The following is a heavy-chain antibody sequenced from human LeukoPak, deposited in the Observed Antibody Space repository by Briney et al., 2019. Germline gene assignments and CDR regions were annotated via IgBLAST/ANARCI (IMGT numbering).Heavy chain of an antibody. D-gene: IGHD3-16*01. Sequence: GGSLRLSCAASGFTFSGYYMSWIRQAPGKGLEWVSYISSSGSTIYYADSVKGRFTISRDNAKNSLYLQMNCLRAEDTAVYYCARGLWPYYFDYWGQGTLVTVSS. J-gene: IGHJ4*02. CDR3: ARGLWPYYFDY. CDR2: ISSSGSTI. V-gene: IGHV3-11*01. CDR1: GFTFSGYY.